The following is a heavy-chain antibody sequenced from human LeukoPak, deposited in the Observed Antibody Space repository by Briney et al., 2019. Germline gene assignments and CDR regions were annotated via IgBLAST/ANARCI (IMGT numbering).Heavy chain of an antibody. J-gene: IGHJ5*02. Sequence: GASVKVSCKASGYTFTGYYMHWVRQAPGQGLERMGWINPNSGGTNYAQKFQGRVTMTRDTSISTAYMELSRLRSDDTAVYYCARDRRIAANWFDPWGQGTLVTVSS. CDR2: INPNSGGT. V-gene: IGHV1-2*02. CDR1: GYTFTGYY. D-gene: IGHD6-13*01. CDR3: ARDRRIAANWFDP.